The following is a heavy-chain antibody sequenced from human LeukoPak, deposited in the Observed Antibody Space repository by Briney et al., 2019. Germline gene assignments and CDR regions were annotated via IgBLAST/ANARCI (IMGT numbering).Heavy chain of an antibody. Sequence: GKSLKISCKGSGYSFTSYWIGWVRQMPGKGLEWMGIIYPGDSDTRYSPSFQGQVTISADKSISTAYLQWSSLKASDTAMYYCARISATVVTPFDYWGQGTLVTVSS. V-gene: IGHV5-51*01. J-gene: IGHJ4*02. D-gene: IGHD4-23*01. CDR2: IYPGDSDT. CDR1: GYSFTSYW. CDR3: ARISATVVTPFDY.